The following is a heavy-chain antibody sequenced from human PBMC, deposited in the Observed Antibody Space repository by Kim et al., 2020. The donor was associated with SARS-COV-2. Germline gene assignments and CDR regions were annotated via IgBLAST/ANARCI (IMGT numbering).Heavy chain of an antibody. CDR3: ARLDWNHNWFDP. J-gene: IGHJ5*02. D-gene: IGHD1-1*01. V-gene: IGHV5-51*01. Sequence: YSPSFQGQVTISADKSISTAYLQWSSLKASDTAMYYCARLDWNHNWFDPWGQGTLVTVSS.